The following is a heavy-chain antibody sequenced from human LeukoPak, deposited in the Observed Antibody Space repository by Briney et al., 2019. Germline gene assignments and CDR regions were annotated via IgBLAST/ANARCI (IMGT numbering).Heavy chain of an antibody. CDR3: ARDTQYYDFWSGYPKRHDAFDI. V-gene: IGHV4-39*02. J-gene: IGHJ3*02. CDR2: IYYSGST. Sequence: SSETLSLTCTVSGGSISSSSYYWGWIRQPPGKGLEWIGSIYYSGSTYYNPSLKSRVTISVDTSKNQFSLKLSSVTAADTAVYYCARDTQYYDFWSGYPKRHDAFDIWGQGTMVTVSS. CDR1: GGSISSSSYY. D-gene: IGHD3-3*01.